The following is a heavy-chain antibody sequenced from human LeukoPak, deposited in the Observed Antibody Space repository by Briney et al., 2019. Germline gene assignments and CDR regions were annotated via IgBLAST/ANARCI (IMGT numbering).Heavy chain of an antibody. CDR1: GGTFSSYA. CDR3: ARDRRTAYCSSTSCYEPRPFDY. V-gene: IGHV1-69*13. J-gene: IGHJ4*02. Sequence: GASVKVSCKASGGTFSSYAISWVRQAPGQGLEWMGGIIPIFGTANYAQKFQGRVTITADESTSTAYMELRSLRSDDTAVYYCARDRRTAYCSSTSCYEPRPFDYWGQGTLVTVSS. CDR2: IIPIFGTA. D-gene: IGHD2-2*01.